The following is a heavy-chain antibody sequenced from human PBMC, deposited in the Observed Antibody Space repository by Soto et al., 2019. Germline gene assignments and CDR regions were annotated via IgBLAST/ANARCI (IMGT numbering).Heavy chain of an antibody. V-gene: IGHV1-69*13. D-gene: IGHD5-18*01. Sequence: SVKVSCKASGGTFSSYAISWVRQAPGQGLEWMGGIIPIFGTANYAQKFQGRVTITADESTSTAYMELSSLRSEDTAVYYCARGDRGYSYGYVYYWGQGTLVTVSS. CDR2: IIPIFGTA. CDR1: GGTFSSYA. J-gene: IGHJ4*02. CDR3: ARGDRGYSYGYVYY.